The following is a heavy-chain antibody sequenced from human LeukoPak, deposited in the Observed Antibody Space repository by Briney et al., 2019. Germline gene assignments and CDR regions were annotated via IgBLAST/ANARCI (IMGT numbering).Heavy chain of an antibody. D-gene: IGHD5-18*01. V-gene: IGHV4-34*01. CDR2: INHSGST. CDR1: GGSFSGYY. J-gene: IGHJ4*01. CDR3: AREDTAMATDY. Sequence: SEALSLTCAVYGGSFSGYYWSWIRQPPGKGLEWIGEINHSGSTNYNPSLKSRVTISVDTSKNQFSLKLSSVTAADTAVYYCAREDTAMATDYWGQEPWSPSPQ.